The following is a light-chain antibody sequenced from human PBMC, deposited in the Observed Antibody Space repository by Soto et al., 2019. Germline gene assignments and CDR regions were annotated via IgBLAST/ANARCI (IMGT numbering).Light chain of an antibody. CDR1: QNINTW. J-gene: IGKJ4*01. Sequence: DIQMTQSPSTLSASVGDRVTITCRASQNINTWLAWYQQKPGKAPYLLIYKASNLQSGVPSRFSGSASGTEFTLTISSLQLDDIATYYCQQYETYPLTYGGGTKVEI. V-gene: IGKV1-5*03. CDR2: KAS. CDR3: QQYETYPLT.